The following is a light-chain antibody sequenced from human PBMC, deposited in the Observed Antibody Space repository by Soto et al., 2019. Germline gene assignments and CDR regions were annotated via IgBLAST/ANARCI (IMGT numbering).Light chain of an antibody. CDR1: QSVSSY. CDR2: DAS. CDR3: QQRSNWPLT. J-gene: IGKJ4*01. Sequence: RERATLSCRASQSVSSYLAWYQQKPGQAPRLLIYDASNRATGIPARFSGSGSGTDFTLTISSLEPEDFAVYYCQQRSNWPLTFGGGTKVDIK. V-gene: IGKV3-11*01.